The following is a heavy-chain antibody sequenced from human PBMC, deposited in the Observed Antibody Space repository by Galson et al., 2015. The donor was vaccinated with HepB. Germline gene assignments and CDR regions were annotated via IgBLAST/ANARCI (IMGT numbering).Heavy chain of an antibody. D-gene: IGHD2-15*01. V-gene: IGHV3-11*03. CDR1: GFTFSDYY. CDR3: ASAVVVAALDY. Sequence: SLRLSCAASGFTFSDYYMSWIRQAPGKGLEWVSYISSSSSYTNYADSVKGRFTISRDNAKNSLYLQMNSLRAEDTAVYYCASAVVVAALDYWGQGTLVTVSS. CDR2: ISSSSSYT. J-gene: IGHJ4*02.